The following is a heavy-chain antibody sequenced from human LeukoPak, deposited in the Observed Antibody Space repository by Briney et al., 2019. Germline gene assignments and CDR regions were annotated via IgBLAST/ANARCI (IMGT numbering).Heavy chain of an antibody. Sequence: SETLSLTCAVYGGSFSGYYWSWIRQPPGKGLEWIGEINHSGSTNYNPSLKSRVTISVDTSKNQFSLKLSSVTAADTAVYYCARETNWFDPWGQGTQVTVSS. J-gene: IGHJ5*02. CDR3: ARETNWFDP. CDR1: GGSFSGYY. V-gene: IGHV4-34*01. CDR2: INHSGST.